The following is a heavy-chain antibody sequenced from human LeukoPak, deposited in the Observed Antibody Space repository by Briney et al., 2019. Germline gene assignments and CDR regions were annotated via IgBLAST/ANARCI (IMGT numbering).Heavy chain of an antibody. CDR1: GGSISSSSYY. CDR2: IYYSGST. D-gene: IGHD6-13*01. Sequence: SETLSLTCTVSGGSISSSSYYWGWIRQPPGKGLEWIGSIYYSGSTYYNPSLKSRVTISVDTSKNQFSLKLSSVTAADTAVYYCARDHLRPDIYSSSWYYWGQGTLVTVSS. V-gene: IGHV4-39*02. J-gene: IGHJ4*02. CDR3: ARDHLRPDIYSSSWYY.